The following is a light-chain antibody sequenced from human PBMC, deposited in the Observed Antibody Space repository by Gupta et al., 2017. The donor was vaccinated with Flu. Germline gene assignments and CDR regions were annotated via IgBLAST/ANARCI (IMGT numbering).Light chain of an antibody. V-gene: IGKV2-28*01. CDR3: RQALQTSWT. CDR1: HSLVHSNGYNY. Sequence: VTPGEPASISCRSSHSLVHSNGYNYLDWYLQKPGQSPQLLIYLGSNRASGVPDRFSGSGSGTDFTLKISRVEAEDVGVYYCRQALQTSWTFGQGTKVEIK. J-gene: IGKJ1*01. CDR2: LGS.